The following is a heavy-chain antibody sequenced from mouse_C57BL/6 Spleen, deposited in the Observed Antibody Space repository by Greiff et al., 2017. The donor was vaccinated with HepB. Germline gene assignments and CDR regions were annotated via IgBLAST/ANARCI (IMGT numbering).Heavy chain of an antibody. J-gene: IGHJ4*01. D-gene: IGHD1-1*01. V-gene: IGHV1-55*01. Sequence: VQLKQPGAELVKPGASVKMSCKASGYTFTSYWITWVKQRPGQGLEWIGDIYPGSGSTNYNEKFKSKATLTVDTSSSTAYMQLSSLTSEDSAVYYCARGGLLRYQRLMDYWGQGTSVTVSS. CDR3: ARGGLLRYQRLMDY. CDR1: GYTFTSYW. CDR2: IYPGSGST.